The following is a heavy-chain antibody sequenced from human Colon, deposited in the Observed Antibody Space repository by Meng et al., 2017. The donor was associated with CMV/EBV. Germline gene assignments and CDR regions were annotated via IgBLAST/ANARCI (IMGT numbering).Heavy chain of an antibody. CDR3: ARDPSGSRVPFDY. CDR2: INSNSGAT. J-gene: IGHJ4*02. D-gene: IGHD1-26*01. V-gene: IGHV1-2*02. Sequence: VQVVQSGAEVKKPGASVKVSCKTSGYTFSDYHKHWVRQAPGQGLEWMGWINSNSGATDYAQKFQGRFTMTRDTSITTVYMELSSLRSDDTAVYYCARDPSGSRVPFDYWGQGSLVTVSS. CDR1: GYTFSDYH.